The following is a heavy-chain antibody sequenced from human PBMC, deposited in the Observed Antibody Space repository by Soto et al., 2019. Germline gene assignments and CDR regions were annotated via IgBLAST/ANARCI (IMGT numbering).Heavy chain of an antibody. D-gene: IGHD3-10*01. CDR2: INHSGST. Sequence: SETLSLTCAVYGGSFSGYYWSWIRQPPGKGLEWIGEINHSGSTNYNPSLKSRVTISVDTSKNQFSLKLSSVTAADTAVYYCARTKRGVRGVITAPFDYWGQGTLVTVSS. V-gene: IGHV4-34*01. J-gene: IGHJ4*02. CDR3: ARTKRGVRGVITAPFDY. CDR1: GGSFSGYY.